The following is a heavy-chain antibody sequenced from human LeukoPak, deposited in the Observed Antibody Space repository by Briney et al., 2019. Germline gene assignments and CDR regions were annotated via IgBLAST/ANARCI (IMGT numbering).Heavy chain of an antibody. CDR3: ARGGASELYYFDY. CDR2: IYNGGNT. J-gene: IGHJ4*02. D-gene: IGHD2-15*01. V-gene: IGHV3-53*01. Sequence: GGSLRLSCAASGFTVSKKYMSWVRQAPGKGLECVSVIYNGGNTYYADSVKGRFTISRDNSKNTLYLQMNSLRAEDTAIYYCARGGASELYYFDYWGQGTLVTVSS. CDR1: GFTVSKKY.